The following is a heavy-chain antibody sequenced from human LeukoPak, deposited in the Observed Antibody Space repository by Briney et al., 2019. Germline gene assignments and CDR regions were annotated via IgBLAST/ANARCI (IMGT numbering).Heavy chain of an antibody. V-gene: IGHV4-59*01. D-gene: IGHD6-13*01. J-gene: IGHJ4*02. Sequence: SETLSLTCTVSGGSIGSYYWSWIRQPPGKGLEWIGSIYYSGSTDYNPSLKSRVAISVDTSKNQFSLKLSSVTAADTAVYYCARGSKAAPGTFDYWGQGTLVTVSS. CDR3: ARGSKAAPGTFDY. CDR1: GGSIGSYY. CDR2: IYYSGST.